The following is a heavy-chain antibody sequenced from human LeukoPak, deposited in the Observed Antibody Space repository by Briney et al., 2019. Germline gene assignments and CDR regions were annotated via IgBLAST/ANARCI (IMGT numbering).Heavy chain of an antibody. CDR1: GLAFSAYD. V-gene: IGHV3-74*01. CDR3: VVGGSPGY. CDR2: ISTDGYTT. J-gene: IGHJ4*02. D-gene: IGHD2-15*01. Sequence: GGSLRLSCAASGLAFSAYDMHWVRQAPGKGLVWVSVISTDGYTTDYADFVQGRFTASRDNTKKTWSLEMNSLRAEDTAVYYCVVGGSPGYWGQGTLVTVSS.